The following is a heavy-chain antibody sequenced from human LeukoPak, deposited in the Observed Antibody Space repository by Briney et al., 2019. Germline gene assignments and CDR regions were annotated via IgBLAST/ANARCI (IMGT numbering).Heavy chain of an antibody. CDR2: IRNDGSIQ. J-gene: IGHJ4*02. CDR1: RCNFNRFG. D-gene: IGHD1/OR15-1a*01. CDR3: VKEETGTFPGAY. V-gene: IGHV3-30*02. Sequence: PGGSLRLSCAASRCNFNRFGMHWVRQAPGKGLEWVAHIRNDGSIQAYAASVKGRFTISRDNFKNTLYLQMIGLRDEDTALYYCVKEETGTFPGAYWGQGTLVTVSS.